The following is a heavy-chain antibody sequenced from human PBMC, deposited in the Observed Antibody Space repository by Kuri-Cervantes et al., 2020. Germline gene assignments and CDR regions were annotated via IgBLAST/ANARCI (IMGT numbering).Heavy chain of an antibody. CDR2: IYYSGST. V-gene: IGHV4-39*07. CDR3: ARDGRCSGGSCYSP. CDR1: GGSISSSSYY. D-gene: IGHD2-15*01. J-gene: IGHJ5*02. Sequence: GSLRLSCTVSGGSISSSSYYWGWIRQPPGKGLEWIGSIYYSGSTNYNPSLKSRVTMSVDTSKNQFSLKLSSVTAADTAVYYCARDGRCSGGSCYSPWGQGTLVTVSS.